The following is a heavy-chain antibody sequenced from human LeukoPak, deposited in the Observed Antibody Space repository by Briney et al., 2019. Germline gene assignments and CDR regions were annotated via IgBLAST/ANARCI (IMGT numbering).Heavy chain of an antibody. D-gene: IGHD2-2*01. CDR3: AKGAPALVSRYYFDY. CDR2: INWNSGNI. Sequence: PGRSLRLSCAASGFSFDDYAMHWVRQVPGKGLEWVSAINWNSGNIEYADSVKGRFTISRDNAKNSLYLQMNSLRPEDMAFYYCAKGAPALVSRYYFDYWGQGTLVTVSS. CDR1: GFSFDDYA. V-gene: IGHV3-9*03. J-gene: IGHJ4*02.